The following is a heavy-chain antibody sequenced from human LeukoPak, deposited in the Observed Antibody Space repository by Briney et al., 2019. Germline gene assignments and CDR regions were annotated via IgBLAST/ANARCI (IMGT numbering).Heavy chain of an antibody. D-gene: IGHD3-9*01. CDR1: GGYISGYA. Sequence: ASVKVSCKASGGYISGYAINWARQAPGQGLEWMGRIIPVFRRGNYAQKFQGRVTIMTDESMSTVYMEVSSLRSEDTAKYYCVRGALRYFDWSAGGDDSFDIWGQGTVVTVSS. V-gene: IGHV1-69*05. J-gene: IGHJ3*02. CDR2: IIPVFRRG. CDR3: VRGALRYFDWSAGGDDSFDI.